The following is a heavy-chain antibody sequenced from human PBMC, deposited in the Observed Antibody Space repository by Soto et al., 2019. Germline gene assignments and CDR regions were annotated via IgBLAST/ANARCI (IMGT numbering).Heavy chain of an antibody. CDR2: INHSGST. J-gene: IGHJ4*02. CDR1: GGSFSGYY. Sequence: QVQLQQWGAGLLKPSETLSLTCAVYGGSFSGYYWSWIRQPPGKGLEWIGEINHSGSTNYNPSLKSRVTISVDTSKNQFSLKLSSVTAADTAVYYCARVAIVGVEIDYWGQGTLVTVSS. D-gene: IGHD1-26*01. CDR3: ARVAIVGVEIDY. V-gene: IGHV4-34*01.